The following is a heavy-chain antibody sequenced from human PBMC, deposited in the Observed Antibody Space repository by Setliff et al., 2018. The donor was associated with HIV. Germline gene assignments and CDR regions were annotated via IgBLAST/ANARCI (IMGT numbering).Heavy chain of an antibody. CDR3: ARDRDRQFNWYLDL. J-gene: IGHJ2*01. V-gene: IGHV3-21*01. Sequence: GGSLRLSCAVSGFTFSSYSTNWVRQAPGKGLEWVSSISISSSNIYYADSVKGRFTISRDNAENSVHLQMNSLRAEDTAVYYCARDRDRQFNWYLDLWGRGTLVTVSS. CDR1: GFTFSSYS. CDR2: ISISSSNI.